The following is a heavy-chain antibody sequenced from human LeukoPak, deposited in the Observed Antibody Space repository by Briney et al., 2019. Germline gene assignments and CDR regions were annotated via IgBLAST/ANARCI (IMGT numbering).Heavy chain of an antibody. Sequence: PSETLSLPCTVSGVSISSSSYYWGWIRQPPGKGLEWIGSIYYSGSTYYNPSLKSRVTISVDTSKNQFPLKLSSVTAADTAVYYCARQSSSSYTAYNWFPAGGEGTLVTVSS. CDR1: GVSISSSSYY. CDR3: ARQSSSSYTAYNWFPA. V-gene: IGHV4-39*01. CDR2: IYYSGST. J-gene: IGHJ4*02. D-gene: IGHD6-13*01.